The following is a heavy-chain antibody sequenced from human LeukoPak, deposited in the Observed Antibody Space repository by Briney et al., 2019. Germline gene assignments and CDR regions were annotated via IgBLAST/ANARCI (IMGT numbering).Heavy chain of an antibody. Sequence: SVKVSCKASGGTFSSYAISWVRQAPGQGLEWMGGIIPIFGTANYAQKFQGRVTITTDESTSTAYMELSSLRSEDTAVYYCASRSECGAFYYYYMDVWGKGTTVTVSS. V-gene: IGHV1-69*05. CDR3: ASRSECGAFYYYYMDV. CDR2: IIPIFGTA. CDR1: GGTFSSYA. D-gene: IGHD1-26*01. J-gene: IGHJ6*03.